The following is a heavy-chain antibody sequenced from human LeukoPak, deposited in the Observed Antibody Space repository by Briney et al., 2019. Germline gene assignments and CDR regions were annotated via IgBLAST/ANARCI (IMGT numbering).Heavy chain of an antibody. CDR3: AGTLGYCTSSFCYLKY. D-gene: IGHD2-8*01. J-gene: IGHJ4*02. CDR2: FSVYNGVT. CDR1: GYTFPSYA. Sequence: ASVKVSCKASGYTFPSYAISWVRQAPGQGLEWVGWFSVYNGVTHYAQKVQGRVTVTTDTSTSTTYLELRNLKSDDTAVYYCAGTLGYCTSSFCYLKYWGQGTLVTVSS. V-gene: IGHV1-18*01.